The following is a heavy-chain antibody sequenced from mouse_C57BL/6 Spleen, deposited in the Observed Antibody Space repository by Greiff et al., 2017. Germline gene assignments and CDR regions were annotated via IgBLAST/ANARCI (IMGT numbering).Heavy chain of an antibody. V-gene: IGHV5-6*01. CDR3: ARHEEDYYGSSYWYFDV. D-gene: IGHD1-1*01. Sequence: DVHLVESGGDLVKPGGSLKLSCAASGFTLSSYGMSWVRQTPDKRLEWVATISSGGSYTYYPDSVKGRFTISRDNAKNTLYLQMSSLKSEDTAMYYCARHEEDYYGSSYWYFDVWGTGTTVTVSS. J-gene: IGHJ1*03. CDR1: GFTLSSYG. CDR2: ISSGGSYT.